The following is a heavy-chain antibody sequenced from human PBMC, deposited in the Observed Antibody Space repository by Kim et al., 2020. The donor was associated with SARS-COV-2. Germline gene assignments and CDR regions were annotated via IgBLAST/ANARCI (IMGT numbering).Heavy chain of an antibody. Sequence: SETLSLTCAVYGGSFSGYYWSWIRQPPGKGLEWIGEINHSGSTNYNPSLKSRVTISVDTSKNQFSLKLSSVTAADTAVYYCARRIKDIAAAGHYYYGMDVWGQGTTVTVSS. CDR2: INHSGST. CDR1: GGSFSGYY. CDR3: ARRIKDIAAAGHYYYGMDV. D-gene: IGHD6-13*01. V-gene: IGHV4-34*01. J-gene: IGHJ6*02.